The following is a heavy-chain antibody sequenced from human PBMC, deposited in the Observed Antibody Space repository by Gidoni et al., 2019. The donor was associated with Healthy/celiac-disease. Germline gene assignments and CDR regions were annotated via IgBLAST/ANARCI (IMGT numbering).Heavy chain of an antibody. CDR3: ARGGGWGSGSYYGYYFDY. D-gene: IGHD3-10*01. Sequence: QVQLHESGPGLVKPSQTLSLTCTVSGGSISSGDYYWSWIRQPPGKGLEWIGYMYYSGSNYYNQSLKSRVTIAVDTYKNQFSLTLSSVTAADTAVYYCARGGGWGSGSYYGYYFDYWGQGTLVTVSS. CDR1: GGSISSGDYY. J-gene: IGHJ4*02. V-gene: IGHV4-30-4*01. CDR2: MYYSGSN.